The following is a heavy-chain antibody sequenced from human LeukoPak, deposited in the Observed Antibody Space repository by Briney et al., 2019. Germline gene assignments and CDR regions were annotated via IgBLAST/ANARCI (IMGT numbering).Heavy chain of an antibody. CDR3: ARGVTSDMITFGGVPALWDY. Sequence: PSETLSLTCTVSGGSISSSSYYWSWIRQPPGKGLEWIGYIYHSGSTYYNPSLKSRVTISVDRSKNQFSLKLSSVTAADTAVYYCARGVTSDMITFGGVPALWDYWGQGTLVTVSS. D-gene: IGHD3-16*01. CDR2: IYHSGST. V-gene: IGHV4-30-2*01. J-gene: IGHJ4*02. CDR1: GGSISSSSYY.